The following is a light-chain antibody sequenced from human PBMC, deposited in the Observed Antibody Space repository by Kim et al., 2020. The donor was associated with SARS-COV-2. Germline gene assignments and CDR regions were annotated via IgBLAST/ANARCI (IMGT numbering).Light chain of an antibody. J-gene: IGKJ4*01. Sequence: PGETAPPSCGASQSVSSSLAWYQQRPGQTPRLLIYGASTRATGIPDRFSGSGSGTDFILTISRLEPEDFAIYYCQQYADSSLSFGGGTKVDIK. CDR3: QQYADSSLS. CDR1: QSVSSS. CDR2: GAS. V-gene: IGKV3-20*01.